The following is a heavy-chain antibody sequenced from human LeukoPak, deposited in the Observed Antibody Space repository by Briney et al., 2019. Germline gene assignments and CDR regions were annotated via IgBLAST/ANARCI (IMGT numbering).Heavy chain of an antibody. CDR1: GFTVSSNY. J-gene: IGHJ5*02. V-gene: IGHV3-66*04. D-gene: IGHD1-26*01. CDR3: ARRGGSGSSYWFDP. Sequence: GSLLLSCAASGFTVSSNYMSWVRQAPGKGLEWVSVIYSGGSTYYADSVKGRFTISRDNSKNTLYLQMNSLRAEDTAVYYCARRGGSGSSYWFDPWGQGTLVTVSS. CDR2: IYSGGST.